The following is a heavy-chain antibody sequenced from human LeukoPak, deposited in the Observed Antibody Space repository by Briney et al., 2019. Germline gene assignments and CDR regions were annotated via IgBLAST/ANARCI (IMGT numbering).Heavy chain of an antibody. Sequence: PSETLSLTCAVYGGSFSGYYWSWIRQPPGKGLEWIGEINHSGSTNYNPSLKSRVTISADTSKNQFSLKLSSVTAADTAVYYCARVSTMVRGVDYWGQGTLVTVSS. J-gene: IGHJ4*02. CDR3: ARVSTMVRGVDY. CDR1: GGSFSGYY. CDR2: INHSGST. D-gene: IGHD3-10*01. V-gene: IGHV4-34*01.